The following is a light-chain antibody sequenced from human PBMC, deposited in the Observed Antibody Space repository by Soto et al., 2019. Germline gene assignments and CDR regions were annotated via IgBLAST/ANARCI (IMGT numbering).Light chain of an antibody. J-gene: IGLJ2*01. CDR1: SSNIGAGYD. CDR2: GNS. V-gene: IGLV1-40*01. CDR3: QSYDSSPYVV. Sequence: QSVLTQPPSVSGAPGQRVTISCTGSSSNIGAGYDVHWYQQLPGTAPKLLIYGNSNRPSGVPDRFAGSKSGTSASLAITGRQAEEEADYYCQSYDSSPYVVFGGGTKLTVL.